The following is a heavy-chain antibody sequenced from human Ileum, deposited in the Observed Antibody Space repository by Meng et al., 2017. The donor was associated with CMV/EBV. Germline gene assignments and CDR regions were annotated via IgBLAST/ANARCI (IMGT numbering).Heavy chain of an antibody. Sequence: LSCAAAGFNFSIYWMHWVRQVPGKGLVWVSHINGDGRSTTYADSVKGRFTISRDNAKNTVYLEMNSLSAEDTAIYYCTTLTADDWFEAWGQGTLVTVSS. CDR2: INGDGRST. D-gene: IGHD1-20*01. CDR3: TTLTADDWFEA. V-gene: IGHV3-74*01. CDR1: GFNFSIYW. J-gene: IGHJ5*02.